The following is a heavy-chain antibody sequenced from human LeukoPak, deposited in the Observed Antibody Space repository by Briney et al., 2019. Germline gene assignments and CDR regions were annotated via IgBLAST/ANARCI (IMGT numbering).Heavy chain of an antibody. Sequence: GGSLRLSCAGSGFTFSSYSMNWVRQAPGKGLEWVSSITSSSSYIYYADSVKGRFTISRDNAKKSVYLQMNSLRAEDTAVYYCAELGITMIGGVWGKGTTVTISS. V-gene: IGHV3-21*01. J-gene: IGHJ6*04. CDR2: ITSSSSYI. CDR3: AELGITMIGGV. CDR1: GFTFSSYS. D-gene: IGHD3-10*02.